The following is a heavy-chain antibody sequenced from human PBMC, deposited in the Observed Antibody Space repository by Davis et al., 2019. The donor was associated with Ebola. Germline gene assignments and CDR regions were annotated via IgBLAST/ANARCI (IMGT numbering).Heavy chain of an antibody. J-gene: IGHJ4*02. V-gene: IGHV3-48*03. CDR3: ARGDGGSNSYYPDY. Sequence: PGGSLRLSCAASGFTFSGYEMNWIRQAPGKGLEWVSYISASGTTKHYADSVKGRFTIPRDNAKNSLYLQMTSLRADDTAVYYCARGDGGSNSYYPDYWGQGTLVVVSS. CDR1: GFTFSGYE. D-gene: IGHD6-13*01. CDR2: ISASGTTK.